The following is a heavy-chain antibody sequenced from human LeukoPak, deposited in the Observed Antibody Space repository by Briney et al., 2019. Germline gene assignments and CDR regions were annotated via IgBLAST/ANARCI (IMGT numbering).Heavy chain of an antibody. Sequence: SETLSLTCTVSGGSISSYYWSWIRQPAGKGLEWIGRIYTSGSTNYKSSLKSRVSMSVDTSKNQFSLKLSSVTAADTAVYYCARGKGSHGIDVWGQGTTVTVSS. D-gene: IGHD6-13*01. CDR2: IYTSGST. J-gene: IGHJ6*02. CDR3: ARGKGSHGIDV. V-gene: IGHV4-4*07. CDR1: GGSISSYY.